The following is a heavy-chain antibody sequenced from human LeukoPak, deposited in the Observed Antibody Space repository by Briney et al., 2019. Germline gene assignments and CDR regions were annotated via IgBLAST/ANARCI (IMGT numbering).Heavy chain of an antibody. V-gene: IGHV4-34*01. D-gene: IGHD3-16*02. Sequence: SETLSLTCAVYGGSFSGYYWSWIRQPPGKGLEWIGEINHSGSTNYNPSLKSRVTISVDTSKNQFSLKLSSVTAADTAMYYCARFPTGYDYVWGSHRRQTLYYFDYWGQGTLVTVSS. J-gene: IGHJ4*02. CDR2: INHSGST. CDR1: GGSFSGYY. CDR3: ARFPTGYDYVWGSHRRQTLYYFDY.